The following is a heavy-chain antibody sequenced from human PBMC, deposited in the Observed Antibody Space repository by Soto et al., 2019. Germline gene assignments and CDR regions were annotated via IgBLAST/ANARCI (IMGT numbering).Heavy chain of an antibody. D-gene: IGHD3-22*01. Sequence: GGSLRLSCAASGFTFSSYAMSWVRQAPGKGLEWVSSISGSGGSTYYADSVKVRFTISRDNSKNTLYLQMNSLRAEDTAVYYCEKDPYYYGSSGSXDAFDICGQGTXVXV. CDR3: EKDPYYYGSSGSXDAFDI. V-gene: IGHV3-23*01. CDR1: GFTFSSYA. CDR2: ISGSGGST. J-gene: IGHJ3*02.